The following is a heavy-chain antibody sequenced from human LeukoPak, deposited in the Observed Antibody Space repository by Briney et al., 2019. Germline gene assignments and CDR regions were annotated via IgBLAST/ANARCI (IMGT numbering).Heavy chain of an antibody. Sequence: GASVKVSRKASGGTFSSYAISWVRQAPGQGLEWMGGIIPIFGTANYAQKFQGRVTITADKSTSTAYMELSSLRSEDTAVYYCARVIMGATVFDYWGQGTLVTVSS. J-gene: IGHJ4*02. CDR1: GGTFSSYA. V-gene: IGHV1-69*06. CDR2: IIPIFGTA. D-gene: IGHD1-26*01. CDR3: ARVIMGATVFDY.